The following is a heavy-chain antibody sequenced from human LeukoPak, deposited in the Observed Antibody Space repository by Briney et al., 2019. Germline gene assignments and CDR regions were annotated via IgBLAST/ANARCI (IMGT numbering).Heavy chain of an antibody. CDR1: GFTFSSYA. V-gene: IGHV3-23*01. CDR3: AKDQLRYCSSTSCSYFDY. CDR2: ISGSGGST. Sequence: GGSLRLSCAASGFTFSSYAMSWVRQAPGKGLEWVSAISGSGGSTYYADSVKGRFTISRDNSKNTLYLQMNSLRAEDTAVYYCAKDQLRYCSSTSCSYFDYWGQGTLVTVSS. D-gene: IGHD2-2*01. J-gene: IGHJ4*02.